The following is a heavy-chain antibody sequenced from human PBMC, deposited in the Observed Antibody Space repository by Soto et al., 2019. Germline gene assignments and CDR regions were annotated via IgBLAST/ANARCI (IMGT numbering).Heavy chain of an antibody. Sequence: GGSLRLSCAASGFSFGSYALSWVRQAPGKGLEWVSSISSTTNYIYYGDSMKGRFTISRDNAKNSLYLEMNSLRAEDTAVYYCARESEDLTSKFDYWGQGTLVTVSS. CDR1: GFSFGSYA. CDR3: ARESEDLTSKFDY. V-gene: IGHV3-21*06. CDR2: ISSTTNYI. J-gene: IGHJ4*02.